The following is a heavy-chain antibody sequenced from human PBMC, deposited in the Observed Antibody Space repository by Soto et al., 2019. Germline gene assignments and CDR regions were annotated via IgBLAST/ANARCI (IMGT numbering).Heavy chain of an antibody. CDR1: GGTFSSYT. CDR3: AITMVRGVMDQDAFDI. Sequence: ASVKVSCKASGGTFSSYTISWVRQAPGQGLEWMGRIIPILGIANYAQKFQGRVTITADKSTSTAYMELSSLRSEDTAVYYCAITMVRGVMDQDAFDIWGQGTMVTVSS. J-gene: IGHJ3*02. CDR2: IIPILGIA. V-gene: IGHV1-69*02. D-gene: IGHD3-10*01.